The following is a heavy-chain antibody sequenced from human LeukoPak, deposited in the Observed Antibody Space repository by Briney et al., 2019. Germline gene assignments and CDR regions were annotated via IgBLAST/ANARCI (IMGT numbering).Heavy chain of an antibody. Sequence: PGGSLRLSCAACGFTFSSYSMTWVRQAPGKGLGWVSYISSSSTIYYADSVKGRFTISRDNSKNTLYLQMHSLRAEDTAVYYCARELYYYESSGYLSLYYFDHWGQGTLVTVSS. CDR2: ISSSSTI. CDR3: ARELYYYESSGYLSLYYFDH. D-gene: IGHD3-22*01. V-gene: IGHV3-48*01. CDR1: GFTFSSYS. J-gene: IGHJ4*02.